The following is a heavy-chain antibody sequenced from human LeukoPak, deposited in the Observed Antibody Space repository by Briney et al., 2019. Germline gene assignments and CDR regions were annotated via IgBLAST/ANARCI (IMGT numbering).Heavy chain of an antibody. Sequence: SETLSLTCAVYGGSFSGYYWSWIRQPPGKGLEWIGEINHSGSTNYNPSLKSRVTISVDTSKNQFSLKLSSETAADTAVYYCARIFPHYGSGSYYQDYWGQGTLVTVSS. CDR3: ARIFPHYGSGSYYQDY. J-gene: IGHJ4*02. V-gene: IGHV4-34*01. D-gene: IGHD3-10*01. CDR1: GGSFSGYY. CDR2: INHSGST.